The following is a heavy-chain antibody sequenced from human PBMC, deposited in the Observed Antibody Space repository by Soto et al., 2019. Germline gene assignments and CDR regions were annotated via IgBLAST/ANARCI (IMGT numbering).Heavy chain of an antibody. Sequence: ASVKVSCKASGYTFTSYGISWVRQAPGQGLEWMGWISAYNGNTNYAQKLQGRVTMTTDTSTSTAYMELRSLRSDDTAVYYCARWDTAMGWDRHDYSGKGTLVTVSS. J-gene: IGHJ4*02. D-gene: IGHD5-18*01. CDR2: ISAYNGNT. CDR3: ARWDTAMGWDRHDY. V-gene: IGHV1-18*01. CDR1: GYTFTSYG.